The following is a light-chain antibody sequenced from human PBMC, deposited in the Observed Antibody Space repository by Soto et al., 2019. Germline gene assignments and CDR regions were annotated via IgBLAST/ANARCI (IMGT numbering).Light chain of an antibody. CDR2: GAS. J-gene: IGKJ1*01. CDR1: QDIRNY. V-gene: IGKV1-6*01. Sequence: AVQMTQSPSSLSASVGDRVTITCRASQDIRNYLSWYQHKPGKAPKLLIYGASSLQSGVPSRFAGGGSGTDFTLTISGLQPEDSASYFCLQDRNYFWTFGQGTKVDIK. CDR3: LQDRNYFWT.